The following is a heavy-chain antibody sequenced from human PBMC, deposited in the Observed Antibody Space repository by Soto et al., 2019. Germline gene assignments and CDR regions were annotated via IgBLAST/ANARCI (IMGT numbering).Heavy chain of an antibody. Sequence: EVQLVESGGGLVKPGGSLRLSCAASGFTFSSYSMNWVRQAPGKGLEWVSSISSSSSYIYYADSVKGRFTISRDNAKNSLYLQMNRLRAEDRAVYYCARVEYGMDVWGQGTTVTVSS. CDR2: ISSSSSYI. J-gene: IGHJ6*02. CDR3: ARVEYGMDV. CDR1: GFTFSSYS. V-gene: IGHV3-21*01.